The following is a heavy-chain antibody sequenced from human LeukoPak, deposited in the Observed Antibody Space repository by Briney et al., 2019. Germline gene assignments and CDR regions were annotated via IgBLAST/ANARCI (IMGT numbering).Heavy chain of an antibody. Sequence: GASVKVSCKASGYTFTNHDINWVRQAPGQGLEWMGIINPSGGSTSYAQKFQGRVTMTRDTSTSTVFMELSFLRSEDTAVYYCARGGLPPAPPMYHFGYWGQGTLVTVSS. V-gene: IGHV1-46*01. D-gene: IGHD2-2*01. CDR3: ARGGLPPAPPMYHFGY. CDR1: GYTFTNHD. CDR2: INPSGGST. J-gene: IGHJ4*02.